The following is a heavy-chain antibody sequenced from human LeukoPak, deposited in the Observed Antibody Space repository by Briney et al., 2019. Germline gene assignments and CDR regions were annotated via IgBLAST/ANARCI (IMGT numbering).Heavy chain of an antibody. CDR1: GYSFTSYW. V-gene: IGHV5-51*01. CDR2: IYPGDSDT. D-gene: IGHD5-18*01. J-gene: IGHJ4*02. Sequence: GESLKISCKGSGYSFTSYWIGWVRQMSGKGLEWMGIIYPGDSDTTYSPSFQGQATISADKSINTAYLQWSSLKASDTAMYYCARHSDAAMVVDYWGQGTLVTVSS. CDR3: ARHSDAAMVVDY.